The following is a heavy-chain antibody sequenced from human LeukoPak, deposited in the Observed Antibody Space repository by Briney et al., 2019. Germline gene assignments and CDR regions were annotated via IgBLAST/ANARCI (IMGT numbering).Heavy chain of an antibody. V-gene: IGHV4-59*01. CDR3: ARRGYYDHGWFDP. Sequence: PSETLSLTCTVSGGSISSYYWSWIRQPPGKGLEWIGYIYYSGSTNYNPSLKSRVTISVDTSKNQFSLKLSSVTAADTAVYYCARRGYYDHGWFDPWGQGTLVTVSS. CDR2: IYYSGST. D-gene: IGHD3-22*01. J-gene: IGHJ5*02. CDR1: GGSISSYY.